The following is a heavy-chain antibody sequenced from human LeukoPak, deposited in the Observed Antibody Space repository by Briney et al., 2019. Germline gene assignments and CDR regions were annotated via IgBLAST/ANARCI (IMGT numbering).Heavy chain of an antibody. CDR3: ATDPPLSPLGGSLQVDY. V-gene: IGHV1-18*01. CDR2: ISAYNGNT. CDR1: GYTFTSYG. Sequence: ASVKVSCKASGYTFTSYGISWVRQAPGQGLEWMGWISAYNGNTNYAQKFQGRVTMTTDTSTSTAYMELRSLRSEDTAVYYCATDPPLSPLGGSLQVDYWGQGTLVTVSS. D-gene: IGHD1-26*01. J-gene: IGHJ4*02.